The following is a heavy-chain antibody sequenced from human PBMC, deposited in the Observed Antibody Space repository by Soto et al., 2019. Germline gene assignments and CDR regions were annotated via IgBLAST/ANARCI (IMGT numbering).Heavy chain of an antibody. CDR1: GYTFTRSG. CDR3: AREGVAPYYYYGMDV. J-gene: IGHJ6*02. CDR2: ISSYNGDT. V-gene: IGHV1-18*01. Sequence: QVQLVQSGAEVKKPGASVKVSCKASGYTFTRSGISWVRQAPGPGPEWMGWISSYNGDTNDAQTFQGRVTMTTDTSTSTAYMELRSLRSDDTAVYYCAREGVAPYYYYGMDVWGQGTPVTVSS. D-gene: IGHD5-12*01.